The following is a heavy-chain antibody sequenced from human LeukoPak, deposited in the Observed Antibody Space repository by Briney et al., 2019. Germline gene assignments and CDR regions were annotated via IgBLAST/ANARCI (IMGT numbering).Heavy chain of an antibody. D-gene: IGHD5-12*01. J-gene: IGHJ3*02. CDR3: ASRIGDIVASHDAFDI. CDR2: IYPGDSDT. CDR1: GYSFTSYW. Sequence: GESLKISCKGSGYSFTSYWIGWVRQMPGKGLEWMGIIYPGDSDTRYSPSFQGQVTISADKPISTAYLQWSSLKASDTAMYYRASRIGDIVASHDAFDIWGQGTMVTVSS. V-gene: IGHV5-51*04.